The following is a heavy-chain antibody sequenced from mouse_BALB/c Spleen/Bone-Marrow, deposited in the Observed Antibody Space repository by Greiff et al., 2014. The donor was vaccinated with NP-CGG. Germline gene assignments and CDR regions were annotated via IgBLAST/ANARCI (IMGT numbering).Heavy chain of an antibody. D-gene: IGHD1-2*01. Sequence: QLVESGPGLVAPSQSLSITCTVSGFSLTSYGVHWVRQPPGKGLEWLGVIWAGGSTNYNSALMSRLSISKDNSKSQVFLKMSSLQTDDTAMYYCARYYYGFLDYWGQGTTLTVSS. CDR3: ARYYYGFLDY. CDR2: IWAGGST. J-gene: IGHJ2*01. V-gene: IGHV2-9*02. CDR1: GFSLTSYG.